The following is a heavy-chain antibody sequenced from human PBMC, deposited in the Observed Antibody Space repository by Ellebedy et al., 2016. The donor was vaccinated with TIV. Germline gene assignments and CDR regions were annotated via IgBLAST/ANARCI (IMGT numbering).Heavy chain of an antibody. CDR3: AKRQAYGDYEYAFDI. CDR2: IYHSRST. D-gene: IGHD4-17*01. V-gene: IGHV4-4*02. J-gene: IGHJ3*02. Sequence: MPSETLSLTCAVSGGSIISTNWWSWVRQPPGKGLEWIGEIYHSRSTNYNPSLKSRVTISVDKSKNQFSLKLSSLTAADTAVYYCAKRQAYGDYEYAFDIWGQGTMVTVSS. CDR1: GGSIISTNW.